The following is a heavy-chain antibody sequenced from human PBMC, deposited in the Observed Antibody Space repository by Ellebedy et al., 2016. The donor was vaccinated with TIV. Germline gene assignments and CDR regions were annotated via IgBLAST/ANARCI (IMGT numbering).Heavy chain of an antibody. V-gene: IGHV3-33*08. CDR2: IWYDGSNK. Sequence: GESLKISCAASGFSLSSYWMHWVRQAPGKGLEWVAVIWYDGSNKYYADSVKGRFTISRDNSKNTLYLHMNSLRAEDTAVYYCARDRSRSWYDRYYYYGMDVWGQGTTVTVSS. CDR1: GFSLSSYW. CDR3: ARDRSRSWYDRYYYYGMDV. D-gene: IGHD6-13*01. J-gene: IGHJ6*02.